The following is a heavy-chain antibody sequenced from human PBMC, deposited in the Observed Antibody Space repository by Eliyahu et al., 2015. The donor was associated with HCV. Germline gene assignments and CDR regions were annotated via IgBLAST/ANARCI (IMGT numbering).Heavy chain of an antibody. CDR1: FGDYA. D-gene: IGHD1-26*01. V-gene: IGHV3-49*03. CDR2: IRTKAYGGTT. Sequence: FGDYAMSWFRQAPGKGLEWVGFIRTKAYGGTTEYAASVKGRFTISRDDSKSIAYLQMNSLKTEDTAVYYCSGDGSGSVGATPTGYYFDYWGQGTLVTVSS. CDR3: SGDGSGSVGATPTGYYFDY. J-gene: IGHJ4*02.